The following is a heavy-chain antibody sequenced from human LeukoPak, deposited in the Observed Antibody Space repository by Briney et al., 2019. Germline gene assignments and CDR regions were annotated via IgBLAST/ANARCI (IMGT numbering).Heavy chain of an antibody. CDR3: ATRYCSGGSCYSLYFDY. D-gene: IGHD2-15*01. Sequence: SETLSLTCTVSGGSISSYYWSWIRQPAGKGLEWIGRIYTSGSTNYNPSLKSRVTMSVDTSKNQFSLKLSSVTAADTAVYYCATRYCSGGSCYSLYFDYWGQGTLVTVSS. CDR1: GGSISSYY. J-gene: IGHJ4*02. V-gene: IGHV4-4*07. CDR2: IYTSGST.